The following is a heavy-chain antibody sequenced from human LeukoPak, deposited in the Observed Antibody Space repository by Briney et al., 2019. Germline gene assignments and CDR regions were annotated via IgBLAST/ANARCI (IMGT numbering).Heavy chain of an antibody. CDR2: IIPILGIA. CDR1: GGTFSSYA. D-gene: IGHD2-15*01. V-gene: IGHV1-69*04. CDR3: ARGLGYCSGGSCNEGY. J-gene: IGHJ4*02. Sequence: ASVKVSCKASGGTFSSYAISWVRQAPGQGLEWMGRIIPILGIANYAQKFQGRVTITADKSTSTAYMELSSLRSEDTAVYYCARGLGYCSGGSCNEGYWGQGTLVTVSS.